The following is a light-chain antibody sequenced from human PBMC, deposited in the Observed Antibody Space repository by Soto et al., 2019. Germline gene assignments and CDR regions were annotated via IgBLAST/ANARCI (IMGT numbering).Light chain of an antibody. CDR3: QKYNSAPQT. V-gene: IGKV1-27*01. CDR1: QGIIDY. Sequence: DIQMTQSPSSLSASVGDRVTITCRASQGIIDYLAWYQQKPGKAPQPLIYAASTLQSGAPSRFSGSGSGTDFTLTIRGLQPEDVETYSCQKYNSAPQTFGQGTKVEIK. J-gene: IGKJ1*01. CDR2: AAS.